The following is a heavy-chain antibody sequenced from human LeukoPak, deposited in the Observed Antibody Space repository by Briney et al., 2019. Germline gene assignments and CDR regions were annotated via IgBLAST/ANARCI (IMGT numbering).Heavy chain of an antibody. CDR1: GGTFSSYA. J-gene: IGHJ5*02. V-gene: IGHV1-69*13. Sequence: ASVKVPCKASGGTFSSYAISWVRQAPGQGLEWMGGIIPIFGTANYAQKFQGRVTITADESTSTAYMELSSLRSEDTAVYYCARADYDSSGYYWLPPYNWFDPWGQGTLVTVSS. CDR2: IIPIFGTA. D-gene: IGHD3-22*01. CDR3: ARADYDSSGYYWLPPYNWFDP.